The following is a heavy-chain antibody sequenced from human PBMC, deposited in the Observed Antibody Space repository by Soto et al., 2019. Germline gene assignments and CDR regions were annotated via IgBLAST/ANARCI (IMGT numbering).Heavy chain of an antibody. CDR2: IYYSGST. Sequence: PAETLSLTCTVSGGSISSYYWSWIRQPPGKGLEWIGYIYYSGSTNYNPSLKSRVTISVDTSKNHFSLKLSSVTAADTAVYYCARIPHKNWFAPWGQGTLVTV. J-gene: IGHJ5*02. CDR3: ARIPHKNWFAP. D-gene: IGHD2-21*01. V-gene: IGHV4-59*01. CDR1: GGSISSYY.